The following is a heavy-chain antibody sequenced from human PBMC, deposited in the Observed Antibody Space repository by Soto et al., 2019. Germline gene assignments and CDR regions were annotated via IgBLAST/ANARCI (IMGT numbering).Heavy chain of an antibody. J-gene: IGHJ6*02. CDR3: ARVHSGHYYYYGMDV. CDR1: GFTFSSYW. CDR2: IKQDGSEK. V-gene: IGHV3-7*01. Sequence: GGSLRLSCAASGFTFSSYWMSWVRQAPGKGLEWVANIKQDGSEKYYVDSVKGRFTISRDNAKNSLYLQMNSLRAEDTAVYYCARVHSGHYYYYGMDVWSQGTTVTVSS. D-gene: IGHD5-12*01.